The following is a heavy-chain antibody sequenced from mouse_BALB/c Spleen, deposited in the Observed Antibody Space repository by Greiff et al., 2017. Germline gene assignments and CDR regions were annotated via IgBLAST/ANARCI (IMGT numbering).Heavy chain of an antibody. CDR3: ATKGDYGFPGEFAY. J-gene: IGHJ3*01. Sequence: QVQLQQSAAELARPGASVKMSCKASGYTFTSYTMHWVKQRPGQGLEWIGYINPSSGYTEYNQKFKDKTTLTADKSSSTAYMQLSSLTSEDSAVYYCATKGDYGFPGEFAYWGQGTLVTVSA. CDR2: INPSSGYT. CDR1: GYTFTSYT. D-gene: IGHD1-2*01. V-gene: IGHV1-4*02.